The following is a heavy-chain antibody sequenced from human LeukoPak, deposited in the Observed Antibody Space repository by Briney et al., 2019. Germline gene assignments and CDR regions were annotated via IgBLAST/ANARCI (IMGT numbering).Heavy chain of an antibody. Sequence: GGSLRLSCAASGFTFSSYSMSWVRQAPGKGLEWVSFISSSGTRYYADSVKGRFTISRDNAKNSLYLQMNSLRAEDTAVYYCARDREIAAAGHFDYWGQGTLVTVSS. CDR2: ISSSGTR. D-gene: IGHD6-13*01. CDR3: ARDREIAAAGHFDY. V-gene: IGHV3-21*05. CDR1: GFTFSSYS. J-gene: IGHJ4*02.